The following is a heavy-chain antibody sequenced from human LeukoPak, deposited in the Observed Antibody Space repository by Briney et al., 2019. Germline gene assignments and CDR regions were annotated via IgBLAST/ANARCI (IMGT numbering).Heavy chain of an antibody. V-gene: IGHV3-30-3*01. Sequence: GGSLRLSCAASGFTFSSYAMHWVRQAPGKGLEWVAVISYDGSNKYYADSVKGRFTISRDNSKNTLYLQMNSLRAEDTAVYYCAKDLKTTVGLYYYYYMDVWGKGTTVTVSS. D-gene: IGHD1-14*01. CDR1: GFTFSSYA. CDR3: AKDLKTTVGLYYYYYMDV. J-gene: IGHJ6*03. CDR2: ISYDGSNK.